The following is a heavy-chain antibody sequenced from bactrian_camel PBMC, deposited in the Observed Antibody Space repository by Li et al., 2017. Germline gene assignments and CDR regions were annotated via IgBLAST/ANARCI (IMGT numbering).Heavy chain of an antibody. CDR1: GYTHDIFC. CDR2: LDWRGIT. Sequence: HVQLVESGGGSVRAGGSLRLACAVSGYTHDIFCMGWFRRGPGRSREGVATLDWRGITAYADSVKGRFTITRDKAKDLVYLQMNGLEPEDTGMYYCAADQLYG. V-gene: IGHV3S53*01. D-gene: IGHD6*01.